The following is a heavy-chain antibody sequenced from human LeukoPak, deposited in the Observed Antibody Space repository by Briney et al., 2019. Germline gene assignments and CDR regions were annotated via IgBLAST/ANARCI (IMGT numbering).Heavy chain of an antibody. V-gene: IGHV3-43*01. J-gene: IGHJ4*02. CDR1: GFTFDDYT. Sequence: GGSLRLSCAASGFTFDDYTMHWVRQAPGKCVEWVSLISWDGGSTYYADSVKGRFTISTDNSKHSLYLQMNSLRTEDTALYYCATEYGSWIQGLDYWGQGTLVTVSP. D-gene: IGHD3-10*01. CDR2: ISWDGGST. CDR3: ATEYGSWIQGLDY.